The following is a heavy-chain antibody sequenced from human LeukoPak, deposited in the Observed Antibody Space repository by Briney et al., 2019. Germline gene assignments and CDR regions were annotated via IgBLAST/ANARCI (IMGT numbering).Heavy chain of an antibody. Sequence: SVKVSCKASGGTFSIYAISWVRQAPGQGLEWMGGIIPIFGTANYAQMFQGRVTITADESTSTAYMELSSLRSEDTAVYYCARLSLGYCSGGSCYSPRLDYYYYGMDVWGQGTTVTVSS. CDR2: IIPIFGTA. CDR3: ARLSLGYCSGGSCYSPRLDYYYYGMDV. D-gene: IGHD2-15*01. J-gene: IGHJ6*02. V-gene: IGHV1-69*13. CDR1: GGTFSIYA.